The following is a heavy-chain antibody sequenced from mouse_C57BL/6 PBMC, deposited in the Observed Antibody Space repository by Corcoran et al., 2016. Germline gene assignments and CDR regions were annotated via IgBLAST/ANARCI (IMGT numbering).Heavy chain of an antibody. CDR3: ALSTAWFAY. Sequence: EVQLQQSGPELVKPGASVKISCKASGYTFTDYYMNWVKQSHGKSLEWIGDINPNNGGTSYNQKFKGKATLTVDKSSSTAYMELRSLTSDDSAVYYCALSTAWFAYWGQGTLVTVSA. V-gene: IGHV1-26*01. J-gene: IGHJ3*01. CDR2: INPNNGGT. CDR1: GYTFTDYY.